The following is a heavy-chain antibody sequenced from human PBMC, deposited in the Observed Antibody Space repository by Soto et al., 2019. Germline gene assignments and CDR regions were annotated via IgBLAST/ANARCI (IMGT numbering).Heavy chain of an antibody. Sequence: SVKVSCKASGGTFSSYAISWVRQAPGQGLEWMGGIIPIFGTANYAQKFQGRVTITADKSTSTACMELSSLRSEDTAVYYCARGAYDSSGYYPGGYYYYGMDVWGQGTTVTVSS. V-gene: IGHV1-69*06. D-gene: IGHD3-22*01. CDR2: IIPIFGTA. CDR3: ARGAYDSSGYYPGGYYYYGMDV. CDR1: GGTFSSYA. J-gene: IGHJ6*02.